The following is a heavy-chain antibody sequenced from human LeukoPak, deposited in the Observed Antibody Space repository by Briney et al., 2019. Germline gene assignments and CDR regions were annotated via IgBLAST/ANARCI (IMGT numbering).Heavy chain of an antibody. D-gene: IGHD3-10*01. J-gene: IGHJ4*02. CDR1: GFTFSSYA. Sequence: SGGSLRLSCAASGFTFSSYAMSWVRQAPGKGLEWVSAISGSGGSTYYADSVKGRFTISRDNSKNTLYLQMNSLRAEDTAVYYCAGGEGFGDPFDYWGQGTLVTVSS. CDR3: AGGEGFGDPFDY. CDR2: ISGSGGST. V-gene: IGHV3-23*01.